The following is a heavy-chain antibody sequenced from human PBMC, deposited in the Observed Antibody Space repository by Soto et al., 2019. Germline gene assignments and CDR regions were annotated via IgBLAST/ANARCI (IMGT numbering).Heavy chain of an antibody. CDR1: GGSISSGGYS. CDR2: IYYSGST. CDR3: ARVPGP. D-gene: IGHD3-10*01. V-gene: IGHV4-30-2*01. J-gene: IGHJ5*02. Sequence: QLQLQESGSGLVKPSQTLSLTCAVSGGSISSGGYSWSWIRQPPGKGLGWIGYIYYSGSTYYNPSLKSRVTIAVDRSKVKFSRKLSSATAADTAGYACARVPGPWGEGTLVTVSS.